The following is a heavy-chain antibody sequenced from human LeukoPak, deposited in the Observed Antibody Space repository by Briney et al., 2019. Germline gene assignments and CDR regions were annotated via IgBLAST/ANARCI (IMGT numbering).Heavy chain of an antibody. CDR2: IKQDGSEN. CDR3: ARHLRFEGPDC. J-gene: IGHJ4*02. D-gene: IGHD3-3*01. Sequence: GGSLRLSCAGSGFFFSSYWMTWVRQAPGKGLEWVANIKQDGSENYYVDSVKGRFTISRDNAKNSLYLQMKSLRAEDTAFYYCARHLRFEGPDCWGRGTLVTVSS. V-gene: IGHV3-7*01. CDR1: GFFFSSYW.